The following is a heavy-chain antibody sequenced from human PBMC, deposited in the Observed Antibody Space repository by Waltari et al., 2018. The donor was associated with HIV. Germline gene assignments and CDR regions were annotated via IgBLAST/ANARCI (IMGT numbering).Heavy chain of an antibody. CDR1: GYTFITYA. D-gene: IGHD1-26*01. CDR3: ARAREWELLYPIDY. J-gene: IGHJ4*02. CDR2: IKTNAGNP. Sequence: QVQLVQSGSELKKPGASVKVSCKAPGYTFITYAMNWVRQAPGQGREWMGWIKTNAGNPTYAQGYTGRFVFSLDTSVSTAYLQISSLKTEDTAVYSCARAREWELLYPIDYWGQGTLVTVS. V-gene: IGHV7-4-1*02.